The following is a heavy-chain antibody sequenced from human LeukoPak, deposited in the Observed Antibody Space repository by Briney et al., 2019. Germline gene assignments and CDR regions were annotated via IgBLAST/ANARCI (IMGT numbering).Heavy chain of an antibody. V-gene: IGHV4-4*07. D-gene: IGHD1-26*01. CDR1: GGSVRSYW. Sequence: PSETLSLTCDVSGGSVRSYWWGWVRQPAGKGLEWLGRVYSTGSTRFNPSLKSRLTLSIDTSTNQFSLTLTSVTAADTAVYFCARQGYTVSYYFLDYWSQGTLVTVCS. CDR2: VYSTGST. J-gene: IGHJ4*02. CDR3: ARQGYTVSYYFLDY.